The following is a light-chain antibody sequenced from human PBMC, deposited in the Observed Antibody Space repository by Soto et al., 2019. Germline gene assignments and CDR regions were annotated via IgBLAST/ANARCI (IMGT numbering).Light chain of an antibody. Sequence: QSVLTQPPSASGTPGQRVTISCSGGGSNIGSNTVNWYQQLPGTAPKLLIYDNSQRPSGVPDRFSGSKSGTSASLAISGLQSEDEADYYCESWDDSLNGDVIFGGGTQLTVL. V-gene: IGLV1-44*01. CDR1: GSNIGSNT. CDR3: ESWDDSLNGDVI. CDR2: DNS. J-gene: IGLJ2*01.